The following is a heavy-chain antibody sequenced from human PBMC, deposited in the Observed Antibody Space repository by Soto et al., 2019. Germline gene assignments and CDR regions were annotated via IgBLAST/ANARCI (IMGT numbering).Heavy chain of an antibody. CDR3: ARDVVRYCRSTSCTYYYYGMDV. V-gene: IGHV1-69*13. Sequence: SVKVSCKASGGTFSSYAISGVRQAPGQGLEWMGGIIPIFGTANYAQKFQGRGTITADESTSTAYLELSSLRSEDTAVYYCARDVVRYCRSTSCTYYYYGMDVWGQGTTLTVSS. CDR2: IIPIFGTA. J-gene: IGHJ6*02. D-gene: IGHD2-2*01. CDR1: GGTFSSYA.